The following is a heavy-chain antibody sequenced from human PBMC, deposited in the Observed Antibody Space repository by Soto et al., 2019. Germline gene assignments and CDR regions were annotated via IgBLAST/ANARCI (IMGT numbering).Heavy chain of an antibody. CDR3: AKLDVLRFLEWPPDY. V-gene: IGHV3-23*01. J-gene: IGHJ4*02. Sequence: GGSLRLSCAASGFTFSIYAMSWVRQAQGKGLEWVSAISGSGGSTYYADSVKGRFTISRDNSKNTLYLQMNSLRAEDTAVYYCAKLDVLRFLEWPPDYWGQGTLVTVSS. CDR2: ISGSGGST. CDR1: GFTFSIYA. D-gene: IGHD3-3*01.